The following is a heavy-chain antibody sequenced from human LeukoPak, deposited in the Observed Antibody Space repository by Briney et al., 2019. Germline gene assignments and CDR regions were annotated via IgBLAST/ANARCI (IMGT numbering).Heavy chain of an antibody. J-gene: IGHJ4*02. D-gene: IGHD3/OR15-3a*01. Sequence: SETLSLTCTVSGGSISSYYWSWIRQPPGKGLEWIGYIYYSGSTNYNPSLKSRVTISVDTSKNQFSLKLSSVTAADTAVYYCARVREDYFLTGYHIYFDYWGQGTLVTVSS. CDR1: GGSISSYY. V-gene: IGHV4-59*01. CDR3: ARVREDYFLTGYHIYFDY. CDR2: IYYSGST.